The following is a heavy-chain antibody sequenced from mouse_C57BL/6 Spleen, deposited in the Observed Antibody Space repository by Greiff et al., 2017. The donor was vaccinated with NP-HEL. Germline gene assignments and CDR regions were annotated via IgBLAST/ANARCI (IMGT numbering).Heavy chain of an antibody. CDR3: ARSLGLYFDD. V-gene: IGHV5-9*01. D-gene: IGHD4-1*01. Sequence: DVKLVESGGGLVKPGGSLKLSCAASGFTFSSYTMSWVRQTPEKRLEWVATISGGGGNTYYPDSVKGRFTISRDNAKNTLYLHMSSQRSEDTALYYCARSLGLYFDDWGQGTTLTVSS. CDR2: ISGGGGNT. CDR1: GFTFSSYT. J-gene: IGHJ2*01.